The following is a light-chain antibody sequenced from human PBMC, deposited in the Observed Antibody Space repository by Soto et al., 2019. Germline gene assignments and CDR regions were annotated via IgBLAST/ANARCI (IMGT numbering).Light chain of an antibody. CDR2: AAS. CDR1: QGISNY. J-gene: IGKJ5*01. CDR3: KKYNSSPR. V-gene: IGKV1-27*01. Sequence: DIQMTQSPSSLSASVGDRVTITCRASQGISNYLAWYQQKPGKVPKLLIYAASTLQSGVPSRFSDSGSGTDLTHTISSLQPEDVSTYYCKKYNSSPRFGQGTRLEI.